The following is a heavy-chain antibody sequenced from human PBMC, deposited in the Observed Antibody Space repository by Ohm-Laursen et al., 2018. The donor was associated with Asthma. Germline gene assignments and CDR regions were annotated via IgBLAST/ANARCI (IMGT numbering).Heavy chain of an antibody. CDR1: GGPISSGGYS. J-gene: IGHJ5*02. D-gene: IGHD3-3*01. V-gene: IGHV4-30-2*01. CDR2: IYHSGST. CDR3: ARGGITIFGVVNWFDP. Sequence: SQTLSLTCAVSGGPISSGGYSWSWIRQPPGKGLEWIGYIYHSGSTYYNPSLKSRVTISVDRSKNQFSLKLSSVTAADTAVYYCARGGITIFGVVNWFDPWGQGTLVTVSS.